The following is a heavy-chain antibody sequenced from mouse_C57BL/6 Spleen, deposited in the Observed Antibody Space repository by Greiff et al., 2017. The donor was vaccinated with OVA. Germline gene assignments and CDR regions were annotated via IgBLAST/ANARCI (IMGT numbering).Heavy chain of an antibody. V-gene: IGHV5-17*01. CDR2: ISSGSSTI. CDR1: GFTFSDYG. D-gene: IGHD1-1*01. J-gene: IGHJ1*03. Sequence: EVMLVESGGGLVKPGGSLKLSCAASGFTFSDYGMHWVRQAPEKGLEWVAYISSGSSTIYYADTVKGRFTISRDNAKNTLFLQMTSLRSEDTAMYYCARGDYGSSYRYFDVWGTGTTVTVSS. CDR3: ARGDYGSSYRYFDV.